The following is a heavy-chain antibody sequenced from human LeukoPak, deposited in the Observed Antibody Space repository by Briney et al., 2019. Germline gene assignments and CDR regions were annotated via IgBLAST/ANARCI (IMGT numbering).Heavy chain of an antibody. CDR2: MNPNSGGT. J-gene: IGHJ4*02. V-gene: IGHV1-2*02. D-gene: IGHD3-22*01. CDR3: ARPYYYDSSGYYYSNYYFDY. Sequence: GASVKVSCKASGYTFTGYYMHWVRQAPGQGLEWMGWMNPNSGGTNYAQKFQGRVTMTRDASISTACMELSRLRSDDTAVYYCARPYYYDSSGYYYSNYYFDYWGQGTLVTVSS. CDR1: GYTFTGYY.